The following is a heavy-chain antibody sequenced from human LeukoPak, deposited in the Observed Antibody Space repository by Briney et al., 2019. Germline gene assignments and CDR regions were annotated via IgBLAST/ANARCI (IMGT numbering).Heavy chain of an antibody. D-gene: IGHD6-19*01. V-gene: IGHV4-59*01. CDR1: GGSISSYY. CDR3: ARGNSSGWYIPPYYYYYYYMDV. J-gene: IGHJ6*03. Sequence: SETLSLTCTVSGGSISSYYWSWIRQPPGKGLEWIGYIYYSGSTNYNPSLKSRVTISVDTSKNQFSLKLSSVTAADTAVYYCARGNSSGWYIPPYYYYYYYMDVWGKGTTVTVSS. CDR2: IYYSGST.